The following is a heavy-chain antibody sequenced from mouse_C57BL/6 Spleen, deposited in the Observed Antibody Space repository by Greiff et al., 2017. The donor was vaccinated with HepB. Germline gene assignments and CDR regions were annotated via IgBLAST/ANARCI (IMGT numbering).Heavy chain of an antibody. V-gene: IGHV1-39*01. J-gene: IGHJ3*01. Sequence: VQLQQSGPELVKPGASVKISCKASGYSFTDYNMNWVKQSNGKSLEWIGVINPNYGTTSYNQKFKGKATLTVDQSSSTAYMQLNSLTSEDSAVYYCARKGYGSSYVGWFAYWGQGTLVTVSA. D-gene: IGHD1-1*01. CDR2: INPNYGTT. CDR3: ARKGYGSSYVGWFAY. CDR1: GYSFTDYN.